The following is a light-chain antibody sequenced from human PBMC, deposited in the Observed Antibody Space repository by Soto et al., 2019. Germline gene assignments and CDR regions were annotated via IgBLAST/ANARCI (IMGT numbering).Light chain of an antibody. Sequence: QSALTQPASVSGSPGQSITISCTGTSSDVGGYNYVSWYQQDPGKAPKLMIYDVNNRPSGVSNRFSGSKSGNTASLTISGLQAEDEADYYCCSYAGRSTFLIFGGGTKLTVL. V-gene: IGLV2-14*03. J-gene: IGLJ2*01. CDR2: DVN. CDR3: CSYAGRSTFLI. CDR1: SSDVGGYNY.